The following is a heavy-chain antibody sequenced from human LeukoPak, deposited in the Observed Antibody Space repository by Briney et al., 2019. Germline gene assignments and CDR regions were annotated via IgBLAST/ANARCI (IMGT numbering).Heavy chain of an antibody. J-gene: IGHJ4*02. Sequence: GGSLRLSCAASGFTFSSYSMNWVRQAPGKGLEWVSSISSSSSYIYYADSVKGRFTISRDNAKNSLYLQMNSLRAEDTAVYYCARYPLRYFDWLLHRYFDYWGQGTLVTVSS. V-gene: IGHV3-21*04. CDR3: ARYPLRYFDWLLHRYFDY. D-gene: IGHD3-9*01. CDR1: GFTFSSYS. CDR2: ISSSSSYI.